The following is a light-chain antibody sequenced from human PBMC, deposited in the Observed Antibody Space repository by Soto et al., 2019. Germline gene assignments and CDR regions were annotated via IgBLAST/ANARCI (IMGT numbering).Light chain of an antibody. CDR3: QRYYDAPFT. V-gene: IGKV1-27*01. CDR2: AAS. CDR1: QDIKNY. J-gene: IGKJ4*01. Sequence: DIQVTQYPSSLSASVGDRVTITCRASQDIKNYVDSYQQKQGETPKLLIYAASTLVSGIPPRFSGSGSGTDFTLTINNLPPEDVATYYCQRYYDAPFTFGGGTKVDSK.